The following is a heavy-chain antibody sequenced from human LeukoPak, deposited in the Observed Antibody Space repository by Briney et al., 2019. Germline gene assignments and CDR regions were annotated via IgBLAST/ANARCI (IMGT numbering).Heavy chain of an antibody. CDR3: ARELGYSYGFFVARTLVDY. CDR1: GYTFTSYY. Sequence: ASVKVSCKASGYTFTSYYMHWVRQAPGQGLEWMGIINPSGGSTSYAQKFQGRVTMTRDTSISTAYMKLSRLRSDDTAVYYCARELGYSYGFFVARTLVDYWGQGTLVTVSS. CDR2: INPSGGST. J-gene: IGHJ4*02. V-gene: IGHV1-46*01. D-gene: IGHD5-18*01.